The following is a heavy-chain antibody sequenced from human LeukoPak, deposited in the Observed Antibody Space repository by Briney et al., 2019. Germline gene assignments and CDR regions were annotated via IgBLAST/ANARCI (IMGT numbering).Heavy chain of an antibody. D-gene: IGHD4-17*01. CDR3: ARDRAFYGDYSPFDY. J-gene: IGHJ4*02. Sequence: SQTLSLTCAISGDSVSSNSAAWNWIRQSPSRGLEWLGRTYYRSKWYYDYALSVKSRITINSDTSENQFSLQLNSVTPEDTAVYYCARDRAFYGDYSPFDYWGQGTLVTVSS. CDR1: GDSVSSNSAA. CDR2: TYYRSKWYY. V-gene: IGHV6-1*01.